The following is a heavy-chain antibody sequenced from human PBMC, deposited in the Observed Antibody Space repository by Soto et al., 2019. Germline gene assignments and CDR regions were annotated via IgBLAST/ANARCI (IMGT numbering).Heavy chain of an antibody. J-gene: IGHJ6*02. CDR2: IYPGDSDT. D-gene: IGHD2-15*01. Sequence: PGESLKISCKGSGYSFTSYWIGWVRQMPGKGLEWMGIIYPGDSDTRYSPSFQGQVTISADKSISTAYLQWSSLKASDTAMYYCARRLGYCSGGSCAYYYCGMDVWGQGTTVTVSS. CDR1: GYSFTSYW. CDR3: ARRLGYCSGGSCAYYYCGMDV. V-gene: IGHV5-51*01.